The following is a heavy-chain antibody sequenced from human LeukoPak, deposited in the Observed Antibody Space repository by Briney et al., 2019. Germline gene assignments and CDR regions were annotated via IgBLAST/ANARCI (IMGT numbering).Heavy chain of an antibody. CDR1: GFTFSSYS. D-gene: IGHD7-27*01. CDR3: ARDLGPYAFDI. V-gene: IGHV3-21*01. CDR2: ISSSSSYI. Sequence: GGSLRLSCAASGFTFSSYSMTWVRQAPGKGLEWVSSISSSSSYIYYADSVKGRFTISRDNAKNSLYLQMNSLRAEDTAVYYCARDLGPYAFDIWGQGTMVTVSS. J-gene: IGHJ3*02.